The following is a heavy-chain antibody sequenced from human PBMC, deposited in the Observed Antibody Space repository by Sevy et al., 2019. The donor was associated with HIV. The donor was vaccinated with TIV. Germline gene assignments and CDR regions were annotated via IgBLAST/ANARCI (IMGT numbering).Heavy chain of an antibody. CDR2: ISSYYGNT. CDR1: GYTFNTYG. V-gene: IGHV1-18*01. D-gene: IGHD6-13*01. CDR3: ARERTRWQQLVEYYLGMDV. Sequence: ASVKVSCKASGYTFNTYGISWVRQAPGQGLEWMGWISSYYGNTNFAQKFQGRVTMTTDTITNTDYMELTSLRSDDTAVYYCARERTRWQQLVEYYLGMDVWGQGTPVTVSS. J-gene: IGHJ6*02.